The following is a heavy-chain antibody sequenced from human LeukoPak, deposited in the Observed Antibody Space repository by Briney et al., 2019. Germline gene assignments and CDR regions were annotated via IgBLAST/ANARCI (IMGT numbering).Heavy chain of an antibody. CDR1: GFTFSDYY. J-gene: IGHJ4*02. Sequence: GGSLRLSCAASGFTFSDYYMSWIRQAPGKGLEWVSYISSSGSTIYYADSVKGRFTISRDNAKNSLYLQMNSLRAEDTAVYYCATEYYDYVWGSYSTYVFDYWGQGTLVTVSS. V-gene: IGHV3-11*04. CDR3: ATEYYDYVWGSYSTYVFDY. D-gene: IGHD3-16*01. CDR2: ISSSGSTI.